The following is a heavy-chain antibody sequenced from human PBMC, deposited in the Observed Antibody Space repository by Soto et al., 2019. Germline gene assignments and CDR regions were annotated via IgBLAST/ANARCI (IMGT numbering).Heavy chain of an antibody. Sequence: PSQTLSLTCAISGDSVSSYSAAWNWIRQSPSRGLEWLGRTYYRSKWYNDYAVSVKSRITVNPDTSKNQFSLQLNSVTPEDTAVYYCARDLCSGGSCFSPVPVYYYYGMDVWGQGTTVTVSS. J-gene: IGHJ6*02. D-gene: IGHD2-15*01. CDR2: TYYRSKWYN. CDR3: ARDLCSGGSCFSPVPVYYYYGMDV. V-gene: IGHV6-1*01. CDR1: GDSVSSYSAA.